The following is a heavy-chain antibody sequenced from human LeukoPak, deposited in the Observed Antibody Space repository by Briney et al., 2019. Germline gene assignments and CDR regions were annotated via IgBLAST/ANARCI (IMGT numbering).Heavy chain of an antibody. Sequence: SETLSVTCAVYGGSFSGYYWSWIRQPPGKGLEWIGEINHSGSTNYNPSLKSRVTISVDTSKNQFSLKLSSVTAADTAVYYCASHYYDFWSGYPEPSFDYWGQGTLVTVSS. CDR1: GGSFSGYY. D-gene: IGHD3-3*01. CDR2: INHSGST. V-gene: IGHV4-34*01. J-gene: IGHJ4*02. CDR3: ASHYYDFWSGYPEPSFDY.